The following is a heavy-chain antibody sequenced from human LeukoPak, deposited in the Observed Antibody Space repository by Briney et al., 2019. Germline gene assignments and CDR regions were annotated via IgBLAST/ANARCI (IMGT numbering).Heavy chain of an antibody. CDR3: AKKNSGLNPFDH. D-gene: IGHD4-23*01. J-gene: IGHJ4*02. CDR1: GFTFSTYA. V-gene: IGHV3-23*01. CDR2: ISPSGGDT. Sequence: GGSLRLSCAASGFTFSTYAMGWVRQAPGKGLEWVSGISPSGGDTPYADSVKGRFTISRDNSKNTLYLQMNSLRAEDTAVYYCAKKNSGLNPFDHWGQGTLVTVSS.